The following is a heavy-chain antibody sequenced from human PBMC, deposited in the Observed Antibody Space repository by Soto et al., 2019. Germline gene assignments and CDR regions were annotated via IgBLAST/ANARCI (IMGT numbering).Heavy chain of an antibody. CDR2: IYYSGST. Sequence: SETLSLTCTVSGGSISSGGYYWSWIRQHPGKGLEWIGYIYYSGSTYYNPSLKSRVTISVDTSKNQFSLKLSSVTAADTAVYYCARGGRSGYSSGWPLLYFDYWGQGTLVTVS. D-gene: IGHD6-19*01. CDR3: ARGGRSGYSSGWPLLYFDY. CDR1: GGSISSGGYY. V-gene: IGHV4-31*03. J-gene: IGHJ4*02.